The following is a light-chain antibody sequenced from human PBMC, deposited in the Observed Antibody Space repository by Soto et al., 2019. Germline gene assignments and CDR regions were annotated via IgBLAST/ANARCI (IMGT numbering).Light chain of an antibody. J-gene: IGKJ1*01. CDR2: WAS. Sequence: DIVMTQSPDSLAVSLGERATINCKSSQSVLYSSNNKNYLAWYQQKPGQPPKLLIYWASTRESGVPDRFSGSGSVSDFNLAISSLQAEDVAVYYCQQYYITPWTFDQGTKVAIK. V-gene: IGKV4-1*01. CDR3: QQYYITPWT. CDR1: QSVLYSSNNKNY.